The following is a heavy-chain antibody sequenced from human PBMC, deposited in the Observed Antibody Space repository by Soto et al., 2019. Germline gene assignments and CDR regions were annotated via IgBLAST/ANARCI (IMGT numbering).Heavy chain of an antibody. CDR3: AAVQKWNYAIAY. J-gene: IGHJ4*02. Sequence: ASVKVSCKASGHSFTTYGIVWLRQAPGQGLEWMGWTSGYNGDTDYARNFQGRVTMTTDTSTTTGYMELRNLQSDDTAVFYCAAVQKWNYAIAYWGQGTLVTVSS. CDR1: GHSFTTYG. CDR2: TSGYNGDT. D-gene: IGHD1-7*01. V-gene: IGHV1-18*01.